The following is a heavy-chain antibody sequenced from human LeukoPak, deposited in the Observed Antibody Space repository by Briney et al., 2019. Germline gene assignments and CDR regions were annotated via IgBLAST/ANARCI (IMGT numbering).Heavy chain of an antibody. V-gene: IGHV3-7*01. J-gene: IGHJ3*02. CDR2: IKQDGSEK. D-gene: IGHD6-13*01. CDR1: GFTFSSYW. CDR3: ARVGFAGTGTGVFDI. Sequence: PGGSLRLSCAASGFTFSSYWMSWVRQAPGKGLEWVANIKQDGSEKYYVDSVKGRFTISRDNAKNSLYLQMNSLRAEDTAVYYCARVGFAGTGTGVFDIWGQGTMVTVSS.